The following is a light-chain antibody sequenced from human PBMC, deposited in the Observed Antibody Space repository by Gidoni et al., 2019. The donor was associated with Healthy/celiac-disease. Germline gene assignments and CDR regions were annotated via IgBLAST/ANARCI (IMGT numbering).Light chain of an antibody. CDR3: AAWDDSLSGPNWV. CDR2: RNN. CDR1: SSNIGINS. J-gene: IGLJ3*02. V-gene: IGLV1-47*01. Sequence: QSVLTQPPSASGTAGQRVTIPRSGSSSNIGINSVYWYQQLPGTAPKLLIYRNNQRPSGVPDRFSGSKSGTSASLAISGLRSEDEADYYCAAWDDSLSGPNWVFGGGTKLPVL.